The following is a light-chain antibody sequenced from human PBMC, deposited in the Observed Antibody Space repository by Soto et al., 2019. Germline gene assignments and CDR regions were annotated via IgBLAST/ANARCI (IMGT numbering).Light chain of an antibody. Sequence: QSALTHPASVSGSPGQSITISCTGTSSDVGGYNYVSWYQQHPGKAPKLMIYDVSNRPSGVSNRFSGSKSGNTASLTISGLQAEDEAEYYCSSYTSSSTPYVFGTGTKLTVL. CDR1: SSDVGGYNY. J-gene: IGLJ1*01. CDR3: SSYTSSSTPYV. CDR2: DVS. V-gene: IGLV2-14*01.